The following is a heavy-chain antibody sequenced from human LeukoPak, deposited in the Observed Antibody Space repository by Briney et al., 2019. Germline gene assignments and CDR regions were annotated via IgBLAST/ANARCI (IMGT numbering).Heavy chain of an antibody. CDR3: ARVGNGRSWDY. V-gene: IGHV3-48*02. D-gene: IGHD2-15*01. Sequence: GGSLRLSCAASGFTFSSFTMNWARQVPGKGLEWISYISLGNSTMFYADSVKGRFTISRDNAKNSLYLQVNSLRDDDTAVYYCARVGNGRSWDYWGQGTLVSVSS. J-gene: IGHJ4*02. CDR1: GFTFSSFT. CDR2: ISLGNSTM.